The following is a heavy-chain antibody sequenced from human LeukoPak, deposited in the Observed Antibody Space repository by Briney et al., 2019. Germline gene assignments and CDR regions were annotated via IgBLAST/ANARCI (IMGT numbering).Heavy chain of an antibody. D-gene: IGHD2-2*01. J-gene: IGHJ5*02. CDR3: ARGTPSTTSYNWFDP. V-gene: IGHV4-59*01. Sequence: SETLSLTCSVSGGSIGGYYWSWIRQPPGKRLEWIGYIYYSGSANSNTSLKSRVSISVDTSKNQCSLKLSSVTAADTAVYYCARGTPSTTSYNWFDPWGQGTLVTVSS. CDR2: IYYSGSA. CDR1: GGSIGGYY.